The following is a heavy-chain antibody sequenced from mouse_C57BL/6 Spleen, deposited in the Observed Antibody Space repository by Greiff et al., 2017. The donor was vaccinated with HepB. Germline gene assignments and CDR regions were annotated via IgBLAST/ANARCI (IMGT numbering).Heavy chain of an antibody. V-gene: IGHV1-52*01. CDR1: GYTFTSYW. J-gene: IGHJ4*01. CDR2: IDPSDSET. Sequence: QVQLQQPGAELVRPGSSVKLSCKASGYTFTSYWMHWVKQRPIQGLEWIGNIDPSDSETHYNQKFKDKATLTVDKSSSTAYMQLSSLTSEASAVYNCAAFSDDAKDYWGQGTSVTVSS. CDR3: AAFSDDAKDY.